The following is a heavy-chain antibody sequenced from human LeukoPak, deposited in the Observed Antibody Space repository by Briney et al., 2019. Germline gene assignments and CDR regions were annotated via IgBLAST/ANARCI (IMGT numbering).Heavy chain of an antibody. D-gene: IGHD3-3*01. Sequence: PGGSLRLSCAASGFTVSSNYMSWVRQAPGKGLEWVSAISGSDGSTYYADSVKGRFTISRYNAKNSLYLQMNSLRAEDTAVYYCVRGSLASGVVVYYYYYLDVWGKGTTVTVSS. CDR1: GFTVSSNY. V-gene: IGHV3-23*01. J-gene: IGHJ6*03. CDR2: ISGSDGST. CDR3: VRGSLASGVVVYYYYYLDV.